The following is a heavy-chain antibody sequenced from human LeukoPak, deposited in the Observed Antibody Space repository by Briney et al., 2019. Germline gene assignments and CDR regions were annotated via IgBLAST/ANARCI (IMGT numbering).Heavy chain of an antibody. J-gene: IGHJ3*02. V-gene: IGHV5-51*01. Sequence: GESLKISCKCSGYSFTSYWIGWVRQLPGKGLEWMGIIYPRDSDTRYSPSFQGQVTISADKSISTAYLQWSSLKASDTAMYYCARIIVGATKDAFDIWGQGTMVTVSS. D-gene: IGHD1-26*01. CDR2: IYPRDSDT. CDR3: ARIIVGATKDAFDI. CDR1: GYSFTSYW.